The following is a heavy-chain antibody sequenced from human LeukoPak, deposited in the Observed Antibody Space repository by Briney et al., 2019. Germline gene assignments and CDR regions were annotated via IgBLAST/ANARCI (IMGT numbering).Heavy chain of an antibody. Sequence: GGSLRLSCAASGFTFSTYAKSWVRQAPGKGLEWVSIIGGRGISSYYADSVKGRFTISRDNSKNTLYLQMNSLRAEDTAVYYCAKRDWSGNGVDVWGQGTTVTVYS. V-gene: IGHV3-23*01. J-gene: IGHJ6*02. CDR1: GFTFSTYA. CDR2: IGGRGISS. D-gene: IGHD3-3*01. CDR3: AKRDWSGNGVDV.